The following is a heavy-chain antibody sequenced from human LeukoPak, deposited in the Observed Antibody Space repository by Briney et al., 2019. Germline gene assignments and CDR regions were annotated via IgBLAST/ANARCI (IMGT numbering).Heavy chain of an antibody. CDR3: AQDWWGSYLS. J-gene: IGHJ4*02. Sequence: GGSLRLSCAASGFTFASYAMHWVRQAPGKGLEYVSLIYGDGGTTHYADSVKGRFSISRDNSKNSLYLQMNSLRTEDTAFYYCAQDWWGSYLSWGRGTLVTVPS. CDR2: IYGDGGTT. D-gene: IGHD1-26*01. V-gene: IGHV3-43*02. CDR1: GFTFASYA.